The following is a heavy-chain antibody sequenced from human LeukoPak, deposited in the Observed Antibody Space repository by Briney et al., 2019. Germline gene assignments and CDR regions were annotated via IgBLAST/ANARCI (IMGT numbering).Heavy chain of an antibody. D-gene: IGHD2-15*01. J-gene: IGHJ6*03. CDR1: SGSFSGYY. CDR2: IYYSGST. V-gene: IGHV4-39*01. Sequence: PSETLSLTCAVYSGSFSGYYWGWIRQPPGKGLEWIGSIYYSGSTYYNPSLKSRVTISVDTSKNQFSLKLSSVTAADTAVYYCASEWWELDYYYYMDVWGKGTTVTISS. CDR3: ASEWWELDYYYYMDV.